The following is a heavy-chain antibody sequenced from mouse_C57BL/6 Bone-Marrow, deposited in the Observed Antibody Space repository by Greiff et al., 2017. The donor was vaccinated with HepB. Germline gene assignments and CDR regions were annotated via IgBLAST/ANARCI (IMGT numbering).Heavy chain of an antibody. Sequence: DVMLVESGGGLVKPGGSLKLSCAASGFTFSDYGMHWVRQAPEKGLEWVAYISSGSSTIYYADTVKGRFTISRDNAKNTLFLQMTSLRSEDTAMYYCARWDLLPMDYWGQGTSVTVSS. CDR3: ARWDLLPMDY. CDR2: ISSGSSTI. J-gene: IGHJ4*01. V-gene: IGHV5-17*01. D-gene: IGHD2-1*01. CDR1: GFTFSDYG.